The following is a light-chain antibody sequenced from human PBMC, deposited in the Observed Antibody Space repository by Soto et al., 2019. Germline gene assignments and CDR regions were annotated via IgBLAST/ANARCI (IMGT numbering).Light chain of an antibody. Sequence: EIVLTQSPGTLSVSPGEGATLSCRASQGLTTKLAWYQQKPGQAPRLLIYGASTRATGIPARFSGSGSGTEFTLTISSLQSEDFAVYYCQQYNTWPRTFGQGTK. V-gene: IGKV3-15*01. CDR1: QGLTTK. CDR2: GAS. J-gene: IGKJ1*01. CDR3: QQYNTWPRT.